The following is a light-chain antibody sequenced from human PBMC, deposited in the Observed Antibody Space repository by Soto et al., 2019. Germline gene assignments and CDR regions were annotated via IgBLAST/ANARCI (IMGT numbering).Light chain of an antibody. CDR3: QQLDNSLWT. V-gene: IGKV3-20*01. CDR1: QSVSTNN. Sequence: EIVLTQSPGTLSLSPGDRATLSCRASQSVSTNNFAWYQQRPGQAPRLLIYGASSRATGIPDRFSGSGSGTDFTLTISRLEPEDFAVYYCQQLDNSLWTFGQGTKVDSK. J-gene: IGKJ1*01. CDR2: GAS.